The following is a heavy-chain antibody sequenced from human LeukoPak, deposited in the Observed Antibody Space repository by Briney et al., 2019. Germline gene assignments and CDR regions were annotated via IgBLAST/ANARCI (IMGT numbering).Heavy chain of an antibody. J-gene: IGHJ4*02. CDR1: GFTFSTYA. D-gene: IGHD2-21*01. Sequence: GGSLRLSCAASGFTFSTYAMSWVRQAPGEGLQWVSGISNSGDSTYYLDSVKGRFTISRDNSKDTLHLQMSSLRAEDTALYYCVKDRCDRATCPEVWGQGTLVTVSS. CDR3: VKDRCDRATCPEV. CDR2: ISNSGDST. V-gene: IGHV3-23*01.